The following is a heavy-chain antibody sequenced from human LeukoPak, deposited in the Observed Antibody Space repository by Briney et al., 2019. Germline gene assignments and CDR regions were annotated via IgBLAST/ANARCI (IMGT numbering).Heavy chain of an antibody. J-gene: IGHJ4*02. CDR1: GFTFNDYA. CDR3: ARGFLEWLLYPYYFDY. CDR2: IKQDGSEK. D-gene: IGHD3-3*01. V-gene: IGHV3-7*01. Sequence: GGSLRLSCAASGFTFNDYAMSWVRQAPGKGLEWVANIKQDGSEKYYVDSVKGRFTISRDNAKNSLYLQMNSLRAEDTAVYYCARGFLEWLLYPYYFDYWGQGTLVTVSS.